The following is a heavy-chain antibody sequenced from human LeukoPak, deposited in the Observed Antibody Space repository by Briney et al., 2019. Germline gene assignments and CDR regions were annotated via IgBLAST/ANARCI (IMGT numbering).Heavy chain of an antibody. CDR3: ARDQTFYFDSGGPNFDF. D-gene: IGHD3-22*01. V-gene: IGHV1-18*01. CDR1: GYTFTPYG. Sequence: ASVKVSCKASGYTFTPYGISWVRQAAGLGLEWMGWISVYNGNTNYAQKLQGRVTMTTDTSTSTAYMELRSLRTDDTAVYYCARDQTFYFDSGGPNFDFWGQGSLVTVSS. CDR2: ISVYNGNT. J-gene: IGHJ4*02.